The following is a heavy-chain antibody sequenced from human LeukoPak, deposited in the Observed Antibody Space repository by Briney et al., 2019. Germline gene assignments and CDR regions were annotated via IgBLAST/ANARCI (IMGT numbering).Heavy chain of an antibody. D-gene: IGHD3-22*01. CDR1: GFTFSDYY. J-gene: IGHJ4*02. CDR3: ARSPYYYDSSGYGVLDY. CDR2: ISSSGSTI. V-gene: IGHV3-11*01. Sequence: KTGGSLRLSCAASGFTFSDYYMSWIRQAPGKGLEWVSYISSSGSTIYYADSVKGRFTISRDNAKNSLYLQMNSLRAEDTAVYYCARSPYYYDSSGYGVLDYWGQGTLVTVSS.